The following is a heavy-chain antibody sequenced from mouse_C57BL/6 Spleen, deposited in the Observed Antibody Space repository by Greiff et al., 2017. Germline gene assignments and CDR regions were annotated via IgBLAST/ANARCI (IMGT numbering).Heavy chain of an antibody. CDR3: AREVYYYGSGLYFDY. CDR2: INPSNGGT. D-gene: IGHD1-1*01. V-gene: IGHV1-53*01. Sequence: QVQLQQPGTELVKPGASVKLSCKASGYTFTSYWMHWVKQRPGQGLEWIGNINPSNGGTNYNEKFKSKATLTVDKSSSTAYMQLSSLTSEDSADYCCAREVYYYGSGLYFDYWGQGTTLTVSS. J-gene: IGHJ2*01. CDR1: GYTFTSYW.